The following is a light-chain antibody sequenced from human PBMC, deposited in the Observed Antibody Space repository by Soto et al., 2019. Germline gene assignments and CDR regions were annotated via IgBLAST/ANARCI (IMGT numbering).Light chain of an antibody. CDR1: SSNIGSNT. Sequence: QSVLTQPPSASGTPGQRVTISCSGSSSNIGSNTVDWYQQFPGTAPKLLIYSNNQRPSGVPVRFSGSKSGTSASLAISGLQSEDEADYYCAAWHDSLNGPIFGGGTKVTVL. CDR3: AAWHDSLNGPI. CDR2: SNN. J-gene: IGLJ2*01. V-gene: IGLV1-44*01.